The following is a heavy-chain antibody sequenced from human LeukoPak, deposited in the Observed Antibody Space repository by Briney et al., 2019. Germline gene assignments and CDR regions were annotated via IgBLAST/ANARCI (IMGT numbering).Heavy chain of an antibody. CDR2: ISAYNGNT. CDR3: ARAIEDYFDY. J-gene: IGHJ4*02. Sequence: VASVTVSFTASGYTFTSYGISWVRQAPGQGLEWMGWISAYNGNTNYAQKLQGRVTMTTDTSTSTAYMELRSLRSDDTAVYYCARAIEDYFDYWGQGTLVTVSS. V-gene: IGHV1-18*01. CDR1: GYTFTSYG.